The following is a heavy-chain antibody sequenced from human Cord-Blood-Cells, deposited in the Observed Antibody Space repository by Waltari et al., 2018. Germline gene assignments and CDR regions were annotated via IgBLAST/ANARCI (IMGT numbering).Heavy chain of an antibody. CDR1: GGSISSSSYY. Sequence: QLQLQESGPGLVKPSETLSLTCTVAGGSISSSSYYWGWIRQPPGKGLEWIGSIYYSGSTYYNPSLKSRVTISVDTSKNQFARKLSSVTAADTGVYYCARLPWGDGYEGYWGQGTLVTVS. D-gene: IGHD5-12*01. CDR2: IYYSGST. J-gene: IGHJ4*02. CDR3: ARLPWGDGYEGY. V-gene: IGHV4-39*01.